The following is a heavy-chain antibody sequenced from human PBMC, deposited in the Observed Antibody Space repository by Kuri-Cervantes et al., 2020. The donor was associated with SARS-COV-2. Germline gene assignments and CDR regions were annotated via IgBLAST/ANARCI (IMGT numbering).Heavy chain of an antibody. Sequence: GGSLRLSCAASGFTIRSYTMRWLRQAPGKGLEWVSSISGSDSSTYYADSVKGRFTISRDNSKNTLYLQMNSLRAEDTAVYYCGRHSSGWYGYSDYWGQGTLVTVSS. CDR3: GRHSSGWYGYSDY. V-gene: IGHV3-23*01. J-gene: IGHJ4*02. D-gene: IGHD6-19*01. CDR2: ISGSDSST. CDR1: GFTIRSYT.